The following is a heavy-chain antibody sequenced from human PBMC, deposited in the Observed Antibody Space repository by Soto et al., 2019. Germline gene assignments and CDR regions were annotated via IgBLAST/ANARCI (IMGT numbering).Heavy chain of an antibody. CDR3: ARFAGSGWEVDY. CDR1: GYTFTGYY. J-gene: IGHJ4*02. V-gene: IGHV1-2*04. Sequence: ASLKVSCKASGYTFTGYYMHWVRQAPGQGLEWMGWINPNSGGTNYAQKFQGWVTMTRDTSISTAYMELSRLRSDDTAVYYCARFAGSGWEVDYWGQGTLVTVSS. D-gene: IGHD3-10*01. CDR2: INPNSGGT.